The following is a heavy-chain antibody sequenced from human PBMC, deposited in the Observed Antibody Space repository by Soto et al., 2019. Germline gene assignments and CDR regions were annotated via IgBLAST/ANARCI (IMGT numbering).Heavy chain of an antibody. CDR1: GGSISSGDYY. CDR2: IYYSGST. D-gene: IGHD3-22*01. V-gene: IGHV4-30-4*01. Sequence: SETLSLTCTVSGGSISSGDYYWSWIRQPPGKGLEWIGYIYYSGSTYYNPSLKSRVTISVDMSKNQFSLKLSSVTAADTAVYYCASSVFSGYQTLPYYYYYYGMDVWGQGTTVTVSS. CDR3: ASSVFSGYQTLPYYYYYYGMDV. J-gene: IGHJ6*02.